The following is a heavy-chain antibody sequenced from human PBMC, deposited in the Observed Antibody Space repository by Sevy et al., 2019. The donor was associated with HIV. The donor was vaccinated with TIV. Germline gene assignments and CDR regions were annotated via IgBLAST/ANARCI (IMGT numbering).Heavy chain of an antibody. V-gene: IGHV3-15*01. Sequence: GESLKISCAASGFTFSNAWMSWVRQAPGKGLEWVGRIRSKVDGGTTDYAAPVKGRFTISRDDSKNTLHLQMNSLQTEDTAVYYCTNGYNEYRDAFDIWGQGTMVTVSS. D-gene: IGHD1-1*01. CDR1: GFTFSNAW. CDR2: IRSKVDGGTT. J-gene: IGHJ3*02. CDR3: TNGYNEYRDAFDI.